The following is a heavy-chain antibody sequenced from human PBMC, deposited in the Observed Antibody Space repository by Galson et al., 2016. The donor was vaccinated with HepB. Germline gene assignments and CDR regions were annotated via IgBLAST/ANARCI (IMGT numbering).Heavy chain of an antibody. CDR1: GGSISSNGYF. D-gene: IGHD2/OR15-2a*01. J-gene: IGHJ5*02. Sequence: TLSLTCSVSGGSISSNGYFWTWIRQQPGKGLEWIGYIYYSGTTYYSASLKSRVDMSVDTSNNQFSLELTSVTAADTAVYYCARDRYYNSSGHNYLDPWGQGILVTVSS. CDR2: IYYSGTT. CDR3: ARDRYYNSSGHNYLDP. V-gene: IGHV4-31*03.